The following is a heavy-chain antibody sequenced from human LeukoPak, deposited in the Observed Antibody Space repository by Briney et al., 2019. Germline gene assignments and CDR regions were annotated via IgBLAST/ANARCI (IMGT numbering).Heavy chain of an antibody. D-gene: IGHD2-8*01. CDR1: GGSISSSNYY. CDR2: IYYSGST. J-gene: IGHJ2*01. CDR3: ARDLRGYCTNDVCNWYFDP. V-gene: IGHV4-30-4*08. Sequence: SQTLSLTCTVSGGSISSSNYYWSWIRQHPGKGLEWIGYIYYSGSTYYSPSLKSRVTISVDTSKDQFSLNLYSVTATDTAVYYCARDLRGYCTNDVCNWYFDPWGRGTLVTVSS.